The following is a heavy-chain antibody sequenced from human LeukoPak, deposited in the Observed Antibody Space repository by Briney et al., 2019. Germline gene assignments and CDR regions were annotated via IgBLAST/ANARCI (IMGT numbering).Heavy chain of an antibody. J-gene: IGHJ3*02. Sequence: SETLSLTCAVYGGSFSGYYWSWIRQPPGKGLEWIGEINHSGSTNYNPSLKSRVTISVDTSKNQFSLKLSSVTAADTAVYYCARGVSVSIKAGADAFDIWGRGTMVTVSS. CDR1: GGSFSGYY. CDR3: ARGVSVSIKAGADAFDI. CDR2: INHSGST. D-gene: IGHD3-16*02. V-gene: IGHV4-34*01.